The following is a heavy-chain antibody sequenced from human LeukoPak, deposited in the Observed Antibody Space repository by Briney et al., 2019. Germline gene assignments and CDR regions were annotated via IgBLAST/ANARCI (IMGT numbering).Heavy chain of an antibody. Sequence: GGSLRLSCAASGFTFSYHWMNWVRQAPGKGLEWVSSISSSSSYIYYADSVKGRFTISRDNAKNSLYLQMNSLRAEDTAVYYCARVWSVVVTATVDYYYGMDVWGQGTTVTVSS. CDR2: ISSSSSYI. D-gene: IGHD2-21*02. CDR3: ARVWSVVVTATVDYYYGMDV. V-gene: IGHV3-21*01. CDR1: GFTFSYHW. J-gene: IGHJ6*02.